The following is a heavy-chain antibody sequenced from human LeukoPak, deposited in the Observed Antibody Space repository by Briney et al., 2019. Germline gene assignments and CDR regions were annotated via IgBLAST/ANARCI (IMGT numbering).Heavy chain of an antibody. J-gene: IGHJ4*02. Sequence: GGSLRLSCAASGFTFSSYSMNWVRQAPGKGLEWVSYISSSSSTIYYADSVKGRFTISRDNAKNSLYLQMNSLRAEDTAVYYCARMYYHDSSDYYWAPDYWGQGTLVTVSS. CDR1: GFTFSSYS. CDR2: ISSSSSTI. D-gene: IGHD3-22*01. V-gene: IGHV3-48*01. CDR3: ARMYYHDSSDYYWAPDY.